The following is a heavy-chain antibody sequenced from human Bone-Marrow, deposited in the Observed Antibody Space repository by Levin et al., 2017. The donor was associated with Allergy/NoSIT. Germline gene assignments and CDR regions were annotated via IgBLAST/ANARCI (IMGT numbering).Heavy chain of an antibody. V-gene: IGHV5-10-1*01. CDR3: ARHYYGSGDYGFDY. D-gene: IGHD3-10*01. Sequence: GESLKISCQGSGYRFPSYWISWVRQMPGKGLEWMGKIDPSDSYTNYSPSFQGHVTMSADKSISTAYLQWSSLKASDTAMYYCARHYYGSGDYGFDYWGQGALVTVSS. CDR2: IDPSDSYT. J-gene: IGHJ4*02. CDR1: GYRFPSYW.